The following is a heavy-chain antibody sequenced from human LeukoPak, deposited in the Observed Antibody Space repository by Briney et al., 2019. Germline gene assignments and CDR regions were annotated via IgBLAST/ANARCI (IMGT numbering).Heavy chain of an antibody. J-gene: IGHJ4*02. Sequence: PSQTLSLTCTVSGGSISSGDYDWSWIRQPPGKGLEWIGYIYYSGSTYYSPSLKSRVTISVDTSKNQFSLKLSSVTAADTAVYYCARAHAPLVGATFDYWGQGTLVTVSS. V-gene: IGHV4-30-4*08. CDR1: GGSISSGDYD. CDR2: IYYSGST. CDR3: ARAHAPLVGATFDY. D-gene: IGHD1-26*01.